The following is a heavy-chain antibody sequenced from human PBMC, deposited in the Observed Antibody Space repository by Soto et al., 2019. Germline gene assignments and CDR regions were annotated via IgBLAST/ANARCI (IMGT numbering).Heavy chain of an antibody. V-gene: IGHV3-21*01. CDR3: ARDPYNWNAQRAFDI. CDR2: ISSSSSYI. D-gene: IGHD1-20*01. Sequence: GGSLRLSCAASGFTFSSYSMNWVRQAPGKGLEWVSSISSSSSYIYYADSVKGRFTISRDNAKNSLYLQMNSLRAEDTAVYYCARDPYNWNAQRAFDIWGQGTMVTVSS. J-gene: IGHJ3*02. CDR1: GFTFSSYS.